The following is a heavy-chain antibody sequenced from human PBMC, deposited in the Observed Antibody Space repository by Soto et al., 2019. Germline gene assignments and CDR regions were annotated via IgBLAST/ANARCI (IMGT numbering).Heavy chain of an antibody. CDR2: INSDGSST. D-gene: IGHD1-26*01. J-gene: IGHJ6*02. Sequence: GGSLRLSCAASGFTFSSYWMHWVRQAPGKGLVWVSRINSDGSSTSYADSVKGRFTISRDNAKNTLYLQMNSLRAEDTAVYYCARDAPYSGSYYDYYYYGMYVWGQGTTVTVSS. CDR3: ARDAPYSGSYYDYYYYGMYV. V-gene: IGHV3-74*01. CDR1: GFTFSSYW.